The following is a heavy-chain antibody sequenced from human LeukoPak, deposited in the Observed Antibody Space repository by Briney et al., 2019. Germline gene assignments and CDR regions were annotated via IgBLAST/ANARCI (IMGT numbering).Heavy chain of an antibody. V-gene: IGHV1-46*01. D-gene: IGHD2-2*01. Sequence: ASVKVSCKASGYTFTSYYMHWVRQAPGQGLEWMGIINPSGGSTSYAQKFQGRVTMTRDMFTSTVYMELSSLRAEDTAVYYCARSERHCSSTSCSNYYYYYMDVWGKGTTVTVSS. CDR1: GYTFTSYY. CDR2: INPSGGST. J-gene: IGHJ6*03. CDR3: ARSERHCSSTSCSNYYYYYMDV.